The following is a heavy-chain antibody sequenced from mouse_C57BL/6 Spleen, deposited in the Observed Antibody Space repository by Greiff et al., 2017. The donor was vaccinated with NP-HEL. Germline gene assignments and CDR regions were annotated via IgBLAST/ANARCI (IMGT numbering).Heavy chain of an antibody. V-gene: IGHV1-72*01. CDR2: IDPNSGGT. CDR3: ARWHYDGNYFDY. J-gene: IGHJ2*01. CDR1: GYTFTSYW. Sequence: VQLQQSGAELVKPGASVKLSCKASGYTFTSYWMHWVKQRPGRGLEWIGRIDPNSGGTKYNEKFKSKATLTVDKPSSTAYMQISSLKSEDSAVYYFARWHYDGNYFDYWGQGTTLTVSS. D-gene: IGHD1-2*01.